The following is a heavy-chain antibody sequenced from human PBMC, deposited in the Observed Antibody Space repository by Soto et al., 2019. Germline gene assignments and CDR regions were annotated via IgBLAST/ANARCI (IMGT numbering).Heavy chain of an antibody. CDR1: GGSFSGYY. J-gene: IGHJ4*02. CDR2: INHSGST. Sequence: SETLSLTCAVYGGSFSGYYWSWIRQPPGKGLEWIGEINHSGSTNYNPSLKSRVTISVDTSKNQFSLKLSSVTAADTAVYYCARGLEAYYSGSYSFDYWGQGTLVTVSS. D-gene: IGHD1-26*01. V-gene: IGHV4-34*01. CDR3: ARGLEAYYSGSYSFDY.